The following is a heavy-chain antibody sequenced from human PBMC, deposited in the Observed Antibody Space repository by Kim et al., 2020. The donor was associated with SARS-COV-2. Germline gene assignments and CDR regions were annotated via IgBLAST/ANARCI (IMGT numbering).Heavy chain of an antibody. D-gene: IGHD4-17*01. CDR3: AGATVVTLDFDY. J-gene: IGHJ4*02. CDR1: GGSISSYY. Sequence: SETLSLTCTVSGGSISSYYWSWIRQPPGKGLEWIGYIYYSGSTNYNPSLKSRVTISVDTSKNQFSLKLSSVTAADTAVYYCAGATVVTLDFDYWGQGTLVTVSS. V-gene: IGHV4-59*01. CDR2: IYYSGST.